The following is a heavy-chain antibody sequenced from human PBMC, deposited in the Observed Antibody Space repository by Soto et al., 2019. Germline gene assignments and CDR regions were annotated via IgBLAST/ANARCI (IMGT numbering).Heavy chain of an antibody. CDR2: IYADGTT. V-gene: IGHV3-53*02. Sequence: EVQLVETGGGLIQPGGSLSLSCAASGFAVSNSYMSWVLQAPGKGLEWVSVIYADGTTHSADSVRGRFTISRDSSRNTVYLQMNNLRAEDTAVYYCARDWNGDSVIEHWGQGTLVTVSS. CDR1: GFAVSNSY. J-gene: IGHJ1*01. CDR3: ARDWNGDSVIEH. D-gene: IGHD4-17*01.